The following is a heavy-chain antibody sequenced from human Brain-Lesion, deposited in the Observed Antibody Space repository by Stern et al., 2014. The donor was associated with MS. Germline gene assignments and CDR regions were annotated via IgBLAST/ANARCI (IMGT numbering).Heavy chain of an antibody. D-gene: IGHD2-2*01. CDR2: IYYSGTT. Sequence: VQLVESGPGLVKPSQTLSLTCTVSGGSISSDNYYWTWIRQHPGKGLEWIGHIYYSGTTYYNPSLKSRVSITVDTSQNLFSLRLSSVTAADTAVYYCARDHFTTSLDVWGHGTTLTVS. V-gene: IGHV4-31*03. CDR1: GGSISSDNYY. J-gene: IGHJ6*02. CDR3: ARDHFTTSLDV.